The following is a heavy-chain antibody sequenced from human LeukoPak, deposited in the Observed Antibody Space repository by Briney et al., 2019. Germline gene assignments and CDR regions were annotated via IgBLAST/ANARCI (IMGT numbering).Heavy chain of an antibody. CDR2: INTNTGNP. CDR1: GYTFTSYA. D-gene: IGHD3-22*01. Sequence: RASVKVSCKASGYTFTSYAVNWVRQAPGQGLEWMGWINTNTGNPTYAQGFTGRFVFSFDTSVSTAYLQISSLKAEDTAVYYCARVVYYDTSGYPNWFDPWGQGTLVTVSS. CDR3: ARVVYYDTSGYPNWFDP. V-gene: IGHV7-4-1*02. J-gene: IGHJ5*02.